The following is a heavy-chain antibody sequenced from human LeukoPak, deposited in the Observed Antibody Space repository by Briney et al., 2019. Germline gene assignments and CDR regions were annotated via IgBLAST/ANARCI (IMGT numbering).Heavy chain of an antibody. Sequence: PGRSLRLSCAASGFTFDDYAMHWVRQAPGKGLEWVSGISWNSGSIGYADSVKGRFTISRDNAKNSLYLQMNSLRAEDTALYYCAKDNGWYYGSGSHFDYWGQGTLVTVSS. V-gene: IGHV3-9*01. J-gene: IGHJ4*02. CDR1: GFTFDDYA. D-gene: IGHD3-10*01. CDR3: AKDNGWYYGSGSHFDY. CDR2: ISWNSGSI.